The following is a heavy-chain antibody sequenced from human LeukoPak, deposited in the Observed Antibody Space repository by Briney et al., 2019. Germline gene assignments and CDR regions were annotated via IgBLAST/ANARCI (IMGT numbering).Heavy chain of an antibody. CDR1: GYTFTGYY. J-gene: IGHJ6*02. CDR2: INPNSGGT. CDR3: ARDVATMVRGVIITLGYYYGMDV. Sequence: GASVKVSCKASGYTFTGYYMHWVRQAPGQGLEWMGRINPNSGGTNYAQKLQGRVTMTTDTSTSTAYMELRSLRSDDTAVYYCARDVATMVRGVIITLGYYYGMDVWGQGTTVTVSS. D-gene: IGHD3-10*01. V-gene: IGHV1-2*06.